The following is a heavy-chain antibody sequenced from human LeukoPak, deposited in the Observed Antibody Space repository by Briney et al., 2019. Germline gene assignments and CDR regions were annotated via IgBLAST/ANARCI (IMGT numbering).Heavy chain of an antibody. V-gene: IGHV3-21*01. J-gene: IGHJ4*02. Sequence: GGSLRLSCAASGFTFSRYAMSWVRLPPGKGLEWVSSISSSSSYIYYADSVKGRFTISRDNAKNSLYLQMNSLRAEDTAVYYCARDWDIVVVPAAPYWGQGTLVTVSS. CDR2: ISSSSSYI. CDR3: ARDWDIVVVPAAPY. D-gene: IGHD2-2*01. CDR1: GFTFSRYA.